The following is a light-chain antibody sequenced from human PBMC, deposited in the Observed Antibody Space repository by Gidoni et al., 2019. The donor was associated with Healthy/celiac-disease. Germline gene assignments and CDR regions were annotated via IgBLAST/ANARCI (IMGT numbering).Light chain of an antibody. V-gene: IGLV2-23*02. J-gene: IGLJ2*01. CDR3: CSYAGSSTLGVV. Sequence: SVLTQPATVSGSPGQSITISCTGTSSDVGSYNLVSWYQQHPGKAPKRMIYEVSKRPSGVSNRFSGSKSGNTASLTISGLQAEDEADYYCCSYAGSSTLGVVFGGGTKLTVL. CDR1: SSDVGSYNL. CDR2: EVS.